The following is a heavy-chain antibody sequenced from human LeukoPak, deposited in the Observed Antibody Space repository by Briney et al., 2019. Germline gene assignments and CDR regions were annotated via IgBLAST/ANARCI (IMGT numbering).Heavy chain of an antibody. V-gene: IGHV3-74*01. CDR2: INSDGSST. J-gene: IGHJ4*02. CDR3: ARGNWNPTHLYFDY. CDR1: GFTFSSYW. Sequence: PGGSLRLSCAASGFTFSSYWMHWVRHAPGKGLVWVSRINSDGSSTSYADSVKGRFTISRDNAKNTLYLQMNSLRAEDTAVYYCARGNWNPTHLYFDYWGQGTLVTASS. D-gene: IGHD1-20*01.